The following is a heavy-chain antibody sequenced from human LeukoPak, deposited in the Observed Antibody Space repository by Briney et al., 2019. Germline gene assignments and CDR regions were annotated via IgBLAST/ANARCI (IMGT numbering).Heavy chain of an antibody. J-gene: IGHJ4*02. Sequence: SETLSLTCVVSGGSISSGGYSWSWIRQPPGKGLEWIGYIYHSGSTYYNPSLKSRVTISVDRSKNQFSLKLSSVTAADTAVYYCARSPDYGDSSYYFDYWGQGTLVTVSS. D-gene: IGHD4-17*01. CDR2: IYHSGST. V-gene: IGHV4-30-2*01. CDR3: ARSPDYGDSSYYFDY. CDR1: GGSISSGGYS.